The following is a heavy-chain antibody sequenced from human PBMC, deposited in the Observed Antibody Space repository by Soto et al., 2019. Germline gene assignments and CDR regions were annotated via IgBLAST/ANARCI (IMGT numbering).Heavy chain of an antibody. CDR3: ASYRGALYFES. CDR1: GRSMSSNY. CDR2: VFYGGT. D-gene: IGHD3-16*01. J-gene: IGHJ4*02. Sequence: PSATLSLTCSVSGRSMSSNYWSWIRQSPDKGLEWLGYVFYGGTDYNPSLGGRVSMSVETSKSQFSLKLTPVTVADTAVYYCASYRGALYFESWGPGILVTVSS. V-gene: IGHV4-59*01.